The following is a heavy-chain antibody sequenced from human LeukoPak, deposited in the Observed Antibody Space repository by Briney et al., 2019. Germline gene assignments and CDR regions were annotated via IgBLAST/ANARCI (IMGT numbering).Heavy chain of an antibody. Sequence: GGSLRLSCAASGFTFSRSAMTRVRQTPGKGLDWVSSISSSGNTYYADSVKGRFTISRDNSKNMLYLQMNSLRAEDTAVYYCVKGRISEDGLDFWGQGTLVTVSS. V-gene: IGHV3-23*01. D-gene: IGHD6-13*01. CDR2: ISSSGNT. J-gene: IGHJ4*02. CDR3: VKGRISEDGLDF. CDR1: GFTFSRSA.